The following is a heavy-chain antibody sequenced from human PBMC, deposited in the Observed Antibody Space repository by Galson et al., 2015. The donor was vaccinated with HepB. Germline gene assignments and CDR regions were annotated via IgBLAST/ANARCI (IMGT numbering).Heavy chain of an antibody. CDR1: GFTFSSYW. CDR2: IKQDGSEN. D-gene: IGHD2-2*01. V-gene: IGHV3-7*01. Sequence: SLRLSCASSGFTFSSYWMTWVRQAPGRGLEWVANIKQDGSENYYVDSVKGRFTISRDNAKNSLYLQMNSLRAEDTAVYYCARDHCSSTSCYGYFYYMDVWGKGTTVTVSS. CDR3: ARDHCSSTSCYGYFYYMDV. J-gene: IGHJ6*03.